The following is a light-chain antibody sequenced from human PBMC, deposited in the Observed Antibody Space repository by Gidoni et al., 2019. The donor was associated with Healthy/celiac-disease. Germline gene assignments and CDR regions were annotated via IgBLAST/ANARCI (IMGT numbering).Light chain of an antibody. Sequence: QSALTQPASVSGSPGQSITLSCTGTSSDVGSYNLVSWYQQHPGKAPKLMIYEGSKRPSGVSNRFSGSKSGNTASLTISGLQAEDEADYYCCSYAGSSTVFGGGTQLTVL. CDR3: CSYAGSSTV. J-gene: IGLJ7*01. CDR2: EGS. CDR1: SSDVGSYNL. V-gene: IGLV2-23*01.